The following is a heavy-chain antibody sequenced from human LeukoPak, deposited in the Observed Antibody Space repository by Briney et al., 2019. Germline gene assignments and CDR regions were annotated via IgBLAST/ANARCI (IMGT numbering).Heavy chain of an antibody. V-gene: IGHV4-39*01. Sequence: SETLSLTCTVSGGSISSSSYYWGWIRQPPGKGLEWIGSIYYSGSTYYNPSLKSRVTISVDTSKNQFSLKLSSVTAADTAVYYCAAGYCSSTSCYAIDYWGQGTLVTVSS. D-gene: IGHD2-2*01. CDR1: GGSISSSSYY. CDR2: IYYSGST. CDR3: AAGYCSSTSCYAIDY. J-gene: IGHJ4*02.